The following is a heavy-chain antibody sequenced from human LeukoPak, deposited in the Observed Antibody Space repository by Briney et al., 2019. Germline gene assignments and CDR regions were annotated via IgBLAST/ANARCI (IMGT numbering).Heavy chain of an antibody. J-gene: IGHJ4*02. D-gene: IGHD6-19*01. CDR2: TYTSGST. Sequence: SETLSLTCTVSGGSISSGSYYWSWIRQPARQGLEWIGSTYTSGSTNYNPPSKSRVTISVTTSKNQFSLKVSSLTAADTAVYYCARGVINRVAGYYFDYWGQGTLVTVSS. V-gene: IGHV4-61*02. CDR3: ARGVINRVAGYYFDY. CDR1: GGSISSGSYY.